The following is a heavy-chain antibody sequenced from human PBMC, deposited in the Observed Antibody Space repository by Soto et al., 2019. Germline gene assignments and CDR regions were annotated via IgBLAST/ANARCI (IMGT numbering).Heavy chain of an antibody. D-gene: IGHD1-7*01. J-gene: IGHJ4*02. CDR1: GFTISTHG. CDR2: IWYDGSNK. V-gene: IGHV3-33*03. Sequence: QAQLVESGGGVVQPGTSLRLSCAASGFTISTHGMHWVRQAPGKGLEWLANIWYDGSNKFYAESVKGRFSISKDNSKTTLYLQMRSLRAEDTAVYYCAAATTWNFHFTYWGQGTQVSVSS. CDR3: AAATTWNFHFTY.